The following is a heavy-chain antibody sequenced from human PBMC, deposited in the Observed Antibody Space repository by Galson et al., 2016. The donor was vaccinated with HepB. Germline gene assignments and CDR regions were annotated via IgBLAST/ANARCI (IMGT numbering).Heavy chain of an antibody. J-gene: IGHJ6*02. CDR2: ISYDGNNV. Sequence: SLRLSCAASRFTFSKLTMNWVRQAPGKGLEWVALISYDGNNVYYANSVQGRFTISRDNSKNTLYLQMSSLRPEDSAVYYCARDQYCTNGVCYINYSSHALDVWGQGTTVTVSS. CDR1: RFTFSKLT. D-gene: IGHD2-8*01. CDR3: ARDQYCTNGVCYINYSSHALDV. V-gene: IGHV3-30-3*01.